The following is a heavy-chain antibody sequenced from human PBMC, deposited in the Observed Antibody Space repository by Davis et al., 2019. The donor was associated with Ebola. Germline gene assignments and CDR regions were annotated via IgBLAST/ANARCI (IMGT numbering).Heavy chain of an antibody. CDR1: GYSFTSYW. J-gene: IGHJ2*01. Sequence: KVSCKGSGYSFTSYWIGWVRQMPGTDLEWIGIFHPGDSDSRYNPSFQGQVTISADKSINTAYLQWSSLKASDTAMYYCAIEQPGHYWYFDLWGRGTLVTVSS. CDR2: FHPGDSDS. V-gene: IGHV5-51*01. CDR3: AIEQPGHYWYFDL. D-gene: IGHD1/OR15-1a*01.